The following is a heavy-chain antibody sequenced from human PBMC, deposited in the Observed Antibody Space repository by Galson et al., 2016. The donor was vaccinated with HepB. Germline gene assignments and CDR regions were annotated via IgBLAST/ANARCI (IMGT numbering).Heavy chain of an antibody. J-gene: IGHJ4*02. Sequence: QSGAEVKKPGDSLKISCKGSGYSFTNYWIAWVRQMPGKDLEWMGVIYPGDSDTAYSPSFQGQVTISVDKSISTVYLQWSSLRASDTAMYYCARHLVATMSRPYYFDFWGQGTMVTVSS. D-gene: IGHD5-12*01. CDR1: GYSFTNYW. V-gene: IGHV5-51*01. CDR3: ARHLVATMSRPYYFDF. CDR2: IYPGDSDT.